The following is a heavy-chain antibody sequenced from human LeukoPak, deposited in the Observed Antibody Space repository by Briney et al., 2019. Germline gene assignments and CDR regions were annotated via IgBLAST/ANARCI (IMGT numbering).Heavy chain of an antibody. CDR2: IIPIFGTA. D-gene: IGHD3-22*01. Sequence: SVTVSCKASGGTFSSYAISWVRQAPGQGLEWMGGIIPIFGTANYAQKFQGRVTITADESTSTAYMELSSLRSEDTAVYYCARGGFYDSRWAFDIWGQGTMVTVSS. CDR1: GGTFSSYA. J-gene: IGHJ3*02. CDR3: ARGGFYDSRWAFDI. V-gene: IGHV1-69*13.